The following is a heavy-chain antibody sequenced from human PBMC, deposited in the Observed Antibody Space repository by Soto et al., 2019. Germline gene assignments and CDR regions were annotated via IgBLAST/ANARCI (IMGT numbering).Heavy chain of an antibody. V-gene: IGHV3-30*18. CDR3: AKDRDYYDSSGMPGY. D-gene: IGHD3-22*01. CDR2: ISYDGSNK. CDR1: GFTFSSYG. J-gene: IGHJ4*02. Sequence: GGSLRLSCAASGFTFSSYGMHWVRQAPGKWLEWVAVISYDGSNKYYSDSVKGRFTISRDNSKHTLYLQMNSLRAEDTAVYYCAKDRDYYDSSGMPGYWGQGXLVTVYS.